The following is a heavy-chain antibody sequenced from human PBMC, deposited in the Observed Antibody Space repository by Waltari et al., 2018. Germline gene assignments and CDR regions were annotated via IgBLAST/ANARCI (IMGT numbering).Heavy chain of an antibody. CDR1: GGSFSGYS. CDR3: ARGGNDAARWFDP. CDR2: INHSGST. J-gene: IGHJ5*02. Sequence: QVQLQQWGAGLLKPSETLSLTCAVYGGSFSGYSWRWIRQPPGKGLEWIGEINHSGSTNYNPSLKSRVTISVDTSKNQFSLKLSSVTAADTAVYYCARGGNDAARWFDPWGQGTLVTVSS. D-gene: IGHD1-1*01. V-gene: IGHV4-34*01.